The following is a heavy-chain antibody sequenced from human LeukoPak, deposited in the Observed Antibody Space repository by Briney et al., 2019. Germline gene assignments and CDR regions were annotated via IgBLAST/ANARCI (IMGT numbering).Heavy chain of an antibody. CDR2: ISAYNGNT. D-gene: IGHD3-3*01. J-gene: IGHJ2*01. Sequence: ASVKVSCKASGYTFTSYGISWVRQAPGQGLEWMGWISAYNGNTNYAQKLQGRVTMTTDTSTSTAYMELRSLRSDDTAVYHCARLTTLFGVVPDYWYFDLWGRGTLVTVSS. V-gene: IGHV1-18*01. CDR1: GYTFTSYG. CDR3: ARLTTLFGVVPDYWYFDL.